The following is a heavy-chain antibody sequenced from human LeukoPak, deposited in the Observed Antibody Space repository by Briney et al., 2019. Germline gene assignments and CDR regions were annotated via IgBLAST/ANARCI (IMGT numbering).Heavy chain of an antibody. Sequence: SVKVSCKASGGTFSSYGISWVRQAPGQGLDWMGGIIPIFGTANYAQKFQGRVTITTDESTSTAYMELSSLRSEDTAVYYCARDRFGPLRYFDYWGQGTLVTVSS. D-gene: IGHD3-9*01. CDR3: ARDRFGPLRYFDY. J-gene: IGHJ4*02. CDR2: IIPIFGTA. V-gene: IGHV1-69*05. CDR1: GGTFSSYG.